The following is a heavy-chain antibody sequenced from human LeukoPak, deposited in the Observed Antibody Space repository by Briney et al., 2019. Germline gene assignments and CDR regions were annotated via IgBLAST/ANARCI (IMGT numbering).Heavy chain of an antibody. Sequence: PSETLSLTCTVSGGSISSYYWSRIRQPPGKGLEWIGYIYYSGSTNYNPSLKSRVTISVDTSKNQFSLKLSSVTAADTAVYYCARDRSGSTVTTNWFDPWGQGTLVTVSS. D-gene: IGHD4-17*01. CDR2: IYYSGST. J-gene: IGHJ5*02. CDR1: GGSISSYY. CDR3: ARDRSGSTVTTNWFDP. V-gene: IGHV4-59*01.